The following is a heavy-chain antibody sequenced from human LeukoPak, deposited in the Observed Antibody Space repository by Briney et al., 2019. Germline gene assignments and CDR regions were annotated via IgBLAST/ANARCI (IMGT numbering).Heavy chain of an antibody. D-gene: IGHD6-19*01. J-gene: IGHJ3*02. CDR3: AKDISGWYGSFAFDI. CDR2: ISGSGDST. CDR1: GFTFSSYA. Sequence: PGGSLRLSCAASGFTFSSYAMSWVRQAPGKGLEWVSAISGSGDSTYYADSVKGRFTISRDNSKNTLYLQMDSLRAEDTAVYYCAKDISGWYGSFAFDIWGQGTMVTVSS. V-gene: IGHV3-23*01.